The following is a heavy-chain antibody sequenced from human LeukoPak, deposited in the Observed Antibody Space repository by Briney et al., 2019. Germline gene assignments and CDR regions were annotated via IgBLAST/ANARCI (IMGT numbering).Heavy chain of an antibody. D-gene: IGHD3-10*01. Sequence: SETLSLTCAVSGGSISSGSYSWSWIRQPPGKGLEWIGYMFYTGNTYYNPSLKSRVTISVDTSKNQFSLKLSSVTAADTAVYYCASSVPRGFGELLQPLFDYWGQGTLVTVSS. V-gene: IGHV4-30-4*07. J-gene: IGHJ4*02. CDR2: MFYTGNT. CDR3: ASSVPRGFGELLQPLFDY. CDR1: GGSISSGSYS.